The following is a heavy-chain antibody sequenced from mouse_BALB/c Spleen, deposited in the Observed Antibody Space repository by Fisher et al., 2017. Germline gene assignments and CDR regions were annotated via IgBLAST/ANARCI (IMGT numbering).Heavy chain of an antibody. V-gene: IGHV1S137*01. D-gene: IGHD2-1*01. CDR3: ARSPGNYWYFDV. Sequence: KFKGKATLTVDKSSSTAYMELARLTSEDSAIYYCARSPGNYWYFDVWGAGTTVTVSS. J-gene: IGHJ1*01.